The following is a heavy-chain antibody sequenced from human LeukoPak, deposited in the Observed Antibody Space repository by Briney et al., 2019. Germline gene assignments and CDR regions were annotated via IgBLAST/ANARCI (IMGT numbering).Heavy chain of an antibody. V-gene: IGHV3-9*01. J-gene: IGHJ4*02. CDR1: GFSFSSYV. Sequence: GGSLRLSCAASGFSFSSYVMSWVRQAPGKGLEWVSGISWNSGSIGYADSVKGRFTISRDNAKDSLYLQMNSLRAEDTALYYCAKGSDYDFWSGYRHFDYWGQGTLVTVSS. CDR2: ISWNSGSI. D-gene: IGHD3-3*01. CDR3: AKGSDYDFWSGYRHFDY.